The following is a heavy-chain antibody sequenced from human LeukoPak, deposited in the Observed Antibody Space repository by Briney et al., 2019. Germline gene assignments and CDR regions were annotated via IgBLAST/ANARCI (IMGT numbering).Heavy chain of an antibody. CDR1: GFTFRDNY. Sequence: PGGPLRLSCPASGFTFRDNYMHWIREAPGKGLEWVSYISSSGSTIYYADSVKGRFTISRDNAKNSLYLQMNNLRAEDTAVYYCARGGSQAGYTGSWYSDYWGQGTLVTVSS. D-gene: IGHD6-13*01. J-gene: IGHJ4*02. V-gene: IGHV3-11*01. CDR3: ARGGSQAGYTGSWYSDY. CDR2: ISSSGSTI.